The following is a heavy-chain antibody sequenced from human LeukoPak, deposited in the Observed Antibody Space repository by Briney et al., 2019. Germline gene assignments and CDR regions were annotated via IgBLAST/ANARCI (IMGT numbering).Heavy chain of an antibody. CDR1: GFTFSGSV. J-gene: IGHJ4*02. V-gene: IGHV3-7*04. Sequence: GGSLRLSCAASGFTFSGSVMHWVRQAPGKGLEWVAHIREDGSEKSYVDSVKGRFTISRDNAKNSLYLQMDSLRAEDTAVYYCARANIRVSFDYWGQGALVTVSS. D-gene: IGHD4-11*01. CDR2: IREDGSEK. CDR3: ARANIRVSFDY.